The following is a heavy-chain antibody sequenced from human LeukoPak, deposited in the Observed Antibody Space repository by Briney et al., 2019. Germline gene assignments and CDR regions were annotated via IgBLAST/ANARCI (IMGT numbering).Heavy chain of an antibody. J-gene: IGHJ3*02. CDR1: GFTFSSYA. V-gene: IGHV3-23*01. CDR3: AKGRTYDSSGYYHDDAFDI. Sequence: GGSLRLSCAASGFTFSSYAMSWVRQAPGKGLEWVSAISGSGGSTYYADSVKGRFTISRDNSKNTLYLQMNSLRAEDTAVYYCAKGRTYDSSGYYHDDAFDIWGQGTMVTVSS. D-gene: IGHD3-22*01. CDR2: ISGSGGST.